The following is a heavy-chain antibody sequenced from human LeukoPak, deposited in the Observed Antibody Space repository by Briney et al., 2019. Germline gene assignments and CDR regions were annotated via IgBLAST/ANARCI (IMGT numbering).Heavy chain of an antibody. Sequence: SGGSLRLSCAASGFTFSSYAMTWVRQAPGKGLEWVSSIYSAGATHYAESVKGRFTISRDNSKNTLYLQMNSLRAEDMAVYYCARIEWERLGRAFDIWGQGTMVTVSS. D-gene: IGHD1-26*01. CDR2: IYSAGAT. J-gene: IGHJ3*02. V-gene: IGHV3-53*01. CDR1: GFTFSSYA. CDR3: ARIEWERLGRAFDI.